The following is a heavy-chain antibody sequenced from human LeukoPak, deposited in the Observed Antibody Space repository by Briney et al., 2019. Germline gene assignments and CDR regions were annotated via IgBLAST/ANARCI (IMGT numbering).Heavy chain of an antibody. D-gene: IGHD4-17*01. Sequence: PRGSLRLSCVVSGFTFSNSAMNWVRQAPGKGLEWVSVISATGEKAYYTESVKDRFTISRDYSKDTVFLKMDSLRIDDTAIYYCAKDRRFSVTTDYYDVWGPGTLVTVSS. J-gene: IGHJ4*02. CDR2: ISATGEKA. V-gene: IGHV3-23*01. CDR1: GFTFSNSA. CDR3: AKDRRFSVTTDYYDV.